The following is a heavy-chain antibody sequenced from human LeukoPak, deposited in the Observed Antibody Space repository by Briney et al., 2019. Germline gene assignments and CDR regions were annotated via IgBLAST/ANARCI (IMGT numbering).Heavy chain of an antibody. Sequence: GGSLRLSCVASGFTVSSNYMSWVRQAPGRGLEWVSVIYSGGSTYYADSVKGRFTISRDNSKNTLYLQMNSLRAEDTAVYYCASGSGSYPTPYYYMDVWGTGTTVTVSS. CDR1: GFTVSSNY. CDR3: ASGSGSYPTPYYYMDV. V-gene: IGHV3-53*01. CDR2: IYSGGST. D-gene: IGHD3-10*01. J-gene: IGHJ6*03.